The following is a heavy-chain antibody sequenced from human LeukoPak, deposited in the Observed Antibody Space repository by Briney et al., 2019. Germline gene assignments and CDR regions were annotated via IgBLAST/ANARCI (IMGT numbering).Heavy chain of an antibody. D-gene: IGHD3-9*01. J-gene: IGHJ4*02. CDR1: GASISSGSYY. CDR3: AREGYDILTGYFLY. V-gene: IGHV4-39*07. Sequence: SETLSLTCTVSGASISSGSYYWSWIRQPPGKGLEWIGSIYYSGSTYYNPSLKSRVTISVDTSKNQFSLKLSSVTAADTAVYYCAREGYDILTGYFLYWGQGTLVTVSS. CDR2: IYYSGST.